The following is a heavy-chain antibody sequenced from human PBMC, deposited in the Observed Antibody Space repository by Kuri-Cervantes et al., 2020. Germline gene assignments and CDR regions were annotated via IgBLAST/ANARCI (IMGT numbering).Heavy chain of an antibody. D-gene: IGHD3-22*01. Sequence: ESLKISCTVSGGSVSSGSYYWGWIRQPPGKGLEWIGSIYYSGSTYYNPSLKSRVTISVDTSKNQFSLKLSSVTAADTAVYYCARLVDSSRGPCFDYWGQGTLVTVSS. CDR2: IYYSGST. J-gene: IGHJ4*02. CDR1: GGSVSSGSYY. V-gene: IGHV4-39*01. CDR3: ARLVDSSRGPCFDY.